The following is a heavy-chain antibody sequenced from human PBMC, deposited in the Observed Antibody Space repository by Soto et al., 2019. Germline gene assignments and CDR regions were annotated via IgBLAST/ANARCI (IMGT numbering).Heavy chain of an antibody. CDR2: IIPILGIA. D-gene: IGHD2-2*01. Sequence: QVQLVQSGAEVKKPGSSVKVSCKASGGTFSSYTISWVRQAPGQGLEWMGRIIPILGIANYAQKFQGRVTITADKCTSTAYMKLSSLRSEDTAVYYWARVSDARRSTSHYYYYGMDVWGQGTTVTVSS. CDR3: ARVSDARRSTSHYYYYGMDV. V-gene: IGHV1-69*02. J-gene: IGHJ6*02. CDR1: GGTFSSYT.